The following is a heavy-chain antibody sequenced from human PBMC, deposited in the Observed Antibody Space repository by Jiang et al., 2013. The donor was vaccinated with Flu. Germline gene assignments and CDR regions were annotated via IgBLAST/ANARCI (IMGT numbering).Heavy chain of an antibody. V-gene: IGHV3-30*18. CDR3: AKDVETLYYYDSSGYSFDY. CDR1: GFTFSSYG. D-gene: IGHD3-22*01. CDR2: ISYDGSNK. Sequence: GVVQPGRSLRLSCAASGFTFSSYGMHWVRQAPGKGLEWVAVISYDGSNKYYADSVKGRFTISRDNSKNTLYLQMNSLRAEDTAVYYCAKDVETLYYYDSSGYSFDYWGQGTLVTVSS. J-gene: IGHJ4*02.